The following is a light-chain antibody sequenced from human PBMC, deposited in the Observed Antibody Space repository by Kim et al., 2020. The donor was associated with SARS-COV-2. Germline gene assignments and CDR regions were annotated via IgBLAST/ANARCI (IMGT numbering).Light chain of an antibody. CDR2: DAA. Sequence: SAERATLSCRASQYISSNLAWYQQKPGQAPRLLIYDAAIRAAGIPDRFSGSGSGTDFTLTIGSLAPEDFAVYYCQQRGNWPPALTFGGGTKVDIK. J-gene: IGKJ4*01. CDR3: QQRGNWPPALT. CDR1: QYISSN. V-gene: IGKV3-11*01.